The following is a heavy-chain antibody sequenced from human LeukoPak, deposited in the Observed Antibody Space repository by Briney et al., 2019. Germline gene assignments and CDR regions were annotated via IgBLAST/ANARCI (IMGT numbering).Heavy chain of an antibody. Sequence: GASVKVSCKASGYTFTSYGISWVRQAPGQGLEWMGWISAYNGNTNYAQKLQGRVTMTTYTSTSTAYMELRSLRSDDTAVYYCARGVSYRYCPDYYFDYWGQETRVTVSS. CDR3: ARGVSYRYCPDYYFDY. CDR1: GYTFTSYG. CDR2: ISAYNGNT. V-gene: IGHV1-18*01. D-gene: IGHD5-18*01. J-gene: IGHJ4*02.